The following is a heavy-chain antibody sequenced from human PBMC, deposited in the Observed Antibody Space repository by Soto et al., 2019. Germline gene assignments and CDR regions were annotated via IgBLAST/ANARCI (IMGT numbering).Heavy chain of an antibody. D-gene: IGHD4-17*01. J-gene: IGHJ6*03. V-gene: IGHV3-23*01. CDR2: ISGSGGST. CDR3: ASGGGYGEYYYMEV. Sequence: GGSLRLSCAASGFTFSSYAMSWVRQAPGKGLEWVSAISGSGGSTYYADSVRGRFTISRDNSKNTLYLQMNGLRAEDTAVYYCASGGGYGEYYYMEVWGKGTTVTVSS. CDR1: GFTFSSYA.